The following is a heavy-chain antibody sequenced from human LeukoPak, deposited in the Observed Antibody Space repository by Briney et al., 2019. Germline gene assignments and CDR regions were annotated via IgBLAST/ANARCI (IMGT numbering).Heavy chain of an antibody. J-gene: IGHJ4*02. V-gene: IGHV4-61*01. CDR3: ARGFLLAQENFDY. Sequence: SQTLSLTCTVSGGSISSGSFYWSWIRQPPGKGLEWIGYIYYSANTNYNPSLKSRVTISLDTSENQFSLRLSSVTAADTAVYYCARGFLLAQENFDYWGQGTLVTVSS. CDR2: IYYSANT. D-gene: IGHD3-3*01. CDR1: GGSISSGSFY.